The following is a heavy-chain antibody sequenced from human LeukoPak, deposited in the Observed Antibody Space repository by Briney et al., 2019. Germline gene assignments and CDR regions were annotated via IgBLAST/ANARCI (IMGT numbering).Heavy chain of an antibody. V-gene: IGHV3-66*02. CDR3: ARGQTARD. J-gene: IGHJ4*02. CDR1: GFSVSNNY. CDR2: IYGGGNA. Sequence: GGSLRLSCAASGFSVSNNYLSWVRRAPGKGLEWVSVIYGGGNAYYADYVKGRFTMSRDNSKNTVYLQMESLRPEDTSIYYCARGQTARDWGQGTQVTVSS. D-gene: IGHD6-6*01.